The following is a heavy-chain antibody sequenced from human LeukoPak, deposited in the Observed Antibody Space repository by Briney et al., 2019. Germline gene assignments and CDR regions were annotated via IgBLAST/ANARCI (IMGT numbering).Heavy chain of an antibody. CDR3: ARDGAAGSFDY. Sequence: SETLSLTCAVYGGSFSGYYWSWIRQPPGKGLEWIGYIYYSGSTNYNPSLKSRVTISVDTSKNQFSLKLSSVTAADTAVYYCARDGAAGSFDYWGQGTLVTVSS. V-gene: IGHV4-59*01. CDR2: IYYSGST. J-gene: IGHJ4*02. D-gene: IGHD6-13*01. CDR1: GGSFSGYY.